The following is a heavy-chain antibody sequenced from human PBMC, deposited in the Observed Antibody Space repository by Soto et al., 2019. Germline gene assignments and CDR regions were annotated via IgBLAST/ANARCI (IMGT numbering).Heavy chain of an antibody. D-gene: IGHD5-12*01. CDR1: GASINSDY. Sequence: QVQLQESGPGLVKPSETLSLTCTVSGASINSDYWSWIRQSPGKGLEWIGYIFHMGGTDYNPSLKSRVNISIDKSKNQFSLSLRSVTAADTAVYFCARFTYKSGFTWFDPWGQGTQVTVSS. V-gene: IGHV4-59*03. CDR2: IFHMGGT. CDR3: ARFTYKSGFTWFDP. J-gene: IGHJ5*02.